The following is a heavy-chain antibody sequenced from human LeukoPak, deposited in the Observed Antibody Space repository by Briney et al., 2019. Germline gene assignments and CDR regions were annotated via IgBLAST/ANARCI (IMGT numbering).Heavy chain of an antibody. CDR1: GYTFTGDY. D-gene: IGHD3-16*01. Sequence: GASVKVSCKASGYTFTGDYMHWVRQAPGQGLEWMGWINPNSGDTNYAQKFQGRVTMTRDTSISTAYMELSRLRSDDTAVYYCARAPHYQGLISPFEFWGQGTLVTVSS. CDR3: ARAPHYQGLISPFEF. J-gene: IGHJ4*02. V-gene: IGHV1-2*02. CDR2: INPNSGDT.